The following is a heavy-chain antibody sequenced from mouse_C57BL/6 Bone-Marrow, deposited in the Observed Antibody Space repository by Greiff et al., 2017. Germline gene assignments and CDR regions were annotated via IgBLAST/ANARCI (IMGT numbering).Heavy chain of an antibody. V-gene: IGHV5-6*01. CDR3: ARHGSSMIPFAY. J-gene: IGHJ3*01. CDR1: GFTFSSYG. CDR2: ISSGGSYT. Sequence: EVNLVESGGDLVKPGGSLKLSCAASGFTFSSYGMSWVRQTPDKRLEWVATISSGGSYTYYPDSVKGRFTISRDNAKNTLYLQMSSLKSEDTAMYYCARHGSSMIPFAYWGQGTLVTVSA. D-gene: IGHD2-4*01.